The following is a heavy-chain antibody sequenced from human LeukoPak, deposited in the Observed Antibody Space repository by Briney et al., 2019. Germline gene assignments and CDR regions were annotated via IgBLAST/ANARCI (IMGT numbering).Heavy chain of an antibody. V-gene: IGHV3-23*01. Sequence: GGSLRLSCAASGFTFSSYAMSWVRQAPGKGLEWVSAISGSGGSTYYADSVKGRFTISRDNSKNTLYLQMNSLRAEDTAVYYCAKDGFRGDCIGGSCYPFDPWGQGTLVTVSS. CDR1: GFTFSSYA. D-gene: IGHD2-15*01. CDR2: ISGSGGST. CDR3: AKDGFRGDCIGGSCYPFDP. J-gene: IGHJ5*02.